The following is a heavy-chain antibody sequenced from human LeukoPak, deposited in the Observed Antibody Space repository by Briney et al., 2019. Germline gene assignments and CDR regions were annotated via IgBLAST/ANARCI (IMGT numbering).Heavy chain of an antibody. V-gene: IGHV3-74*01. D-gene: IGHD1-26*01. Sequence: GGSLRLSCAASGFTFSSYWMHWVRQAPGKGLVWVSRINSDGSSTSYADSVKGRFTISRDNAKNTLYLQMNSLRAEDTAVYYCARDPYSGTYGDTYYYYMDVWGKGTTVTISS. CDR2: INSDGSST. CDR1: GFTFSSYW. J-gene: IGHJ6*03. CDR3: ARDPYSGTYGDTYYYYMDV.